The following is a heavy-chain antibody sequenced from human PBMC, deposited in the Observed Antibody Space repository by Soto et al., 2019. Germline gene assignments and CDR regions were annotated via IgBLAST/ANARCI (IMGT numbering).Heavy chain of an antibody. Sequence: GGSLRLSCAASGFTFSSYGMHWVRQAPGKGLEWVAVIWYDGSNKYYADSVKGRFTISRDNSKNTLYLQMNSLRAEDTAVYYCARGEVATLLYYYYGMDVWGQGTTVTVSS. CDR2: IWYDGSNK. CDR1: GFTFSSYG. J-gene: IGHJ6*02. CDR3: ARGEVATLLYYYYGMDV. V-gene: IGHV3-33*01. D-gene: IGHD2-15*01.